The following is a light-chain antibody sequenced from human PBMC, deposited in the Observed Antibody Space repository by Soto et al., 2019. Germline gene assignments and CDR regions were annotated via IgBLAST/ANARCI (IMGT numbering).Light chain of an antibody. J-gene: IGLJ2*01. CDR2: RNN. Sequence: QSVLTQPPSASGTPGQRVNISCSGSSSNIGSNYVYWYRQFPGTAPKLLIQRNNQRPSGVPARFSGSKSGTSASLAISGLRSEDEADYYCAAWDESLSGVVFGGGTKLTVL. V-gene: IGLV1-47*01. CDR3: AAWDESLSGVV. CDR1: SSNIGSNY.